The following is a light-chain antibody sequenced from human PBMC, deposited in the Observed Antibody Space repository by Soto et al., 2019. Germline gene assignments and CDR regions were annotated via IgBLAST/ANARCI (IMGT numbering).Light chain of an antibody. J-gene: IGKJ1*01. CDR3: QQSYSTTWT. CDR1: QGISTY. V-gene: IGKV1-39*01. CDR2: AAS. Sequence: DIQMTQSPSSLSESAGARVTITCRASQGISTYLNWYQQKPGKAPKLLIYAASSLQSGVPSRFSGSGSETDFTLTISSLQPEDFATYSCQQSYSTTWTFGQGTKVDI.